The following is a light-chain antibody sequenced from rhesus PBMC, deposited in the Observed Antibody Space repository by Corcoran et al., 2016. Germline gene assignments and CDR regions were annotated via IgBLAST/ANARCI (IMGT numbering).Light chain of an antibody. CDR1: SSDIGANNR. CDR3: SSYGSGSTYI. J-gene: IGLJ1*01. V-gene: IGLV2-13*03. CDR2: DVN. Sequence: QAAPTQSPSVSGSPGQSVTISCTGTSSDIGANNRVSWYQQSPGKAPTRMIYDVNKRPSGVSDRLSGSKSGSRASLPISGLQAEDEADYYCSSYGSGSTYIFGDGTRLTVL.